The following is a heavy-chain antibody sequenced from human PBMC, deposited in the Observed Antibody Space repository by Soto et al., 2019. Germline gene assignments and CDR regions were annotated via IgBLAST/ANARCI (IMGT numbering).Heavy chain of an antibody. CDR1: GFSLSTSGVG. Sequence: SGPPLVNPTQTLTLTCTFSGFSLSTSGVGVGWIRQPPGKALEWLALIYWNDDKRYSPSLKSRLTITKDTSKNQVVLTMTNMDPVDTATYYCAHXSPLLWFGELRGGWFDPWGQGTLVTVSS. CDR3: AHXSPLLWFGELRGGWFDP. CDR2: IYWNDDK. V-gene: IGHV2-5*01. J-gene: IGHJ5*02. D-gene: IGHD3-10*01.